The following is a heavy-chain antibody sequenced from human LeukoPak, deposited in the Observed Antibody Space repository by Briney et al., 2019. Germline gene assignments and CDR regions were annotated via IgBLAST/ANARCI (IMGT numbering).Heavy chain of an antibody. J-gene: IGHJ4*02. CDR1: GGSISSYY. D-gene: IGHD3-10*01. V-gene: IGHV4-39*07. CDR2: IYYSGST. Sequence: PSETLSLTCTVSGGSISSYYWGWIRQPPGKGLEWIGSIYYSGSTYYNPSLKSRVTISVDTSKNQFSLKLSSVTAADTAVYYCARGSRGVRWGQGTLVTVSS. CDR3: ARGSRGVR.